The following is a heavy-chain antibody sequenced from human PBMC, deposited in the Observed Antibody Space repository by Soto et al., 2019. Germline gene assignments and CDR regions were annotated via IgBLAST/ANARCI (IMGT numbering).Heavy chain of an antibody. CDR1: GYTFNSYG. D-gene: IGHD6-13*01. V-gene: IGHV1-18*01. CDR3: ARGITPARLRIAARLYSSSWPKASFDY. J-gene: IGHJ4*02. CDR2: ISAYNGNT. Sequence: ASVKVSCKASGYTFNSYGISWVRQAPGQGLEWMGWISAYNGNTNYAQKLQGIVTMTTDTSTSTDYMELRSLRSDDTAVYYCARGITPARLRIAARLYSSSWPKASFDYWGQGTLVTVSS.